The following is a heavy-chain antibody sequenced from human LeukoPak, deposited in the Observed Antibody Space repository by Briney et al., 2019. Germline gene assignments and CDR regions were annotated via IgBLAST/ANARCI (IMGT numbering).Heavy chain of an antibody. CDR1: GYSFNNYW. CDR3: ARHTYCSGGSCYFDY. Sequence: AGESLKISCKAYGYSFNNYWIGWVRQMPGKGLEWMGIIYPDDSYSRYSPSFQGQVTFSADKSITTAYLQWSSLKASDTAMYYCARHTYCSGGSCYFDYWGQGTLVTVSS. J-gene: IGHJ4*02. D-gene: IGHD2-15*01. V-gene: IGHV5-51*01. CDR2: IYPDDSYS.